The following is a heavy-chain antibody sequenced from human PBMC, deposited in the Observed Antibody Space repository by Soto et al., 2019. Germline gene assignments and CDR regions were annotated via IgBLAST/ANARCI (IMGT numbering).Heavy chain of an antibody. D-gene: IGHD2-2*01. Sequence: PGGSLRLSCAASGFTFRNHAMHWVRQAPGKGLECLAVIAYDGSNAFYRDSVKGRFTISRDNAKNSLYLQMNSLRVEDTAVYFCVGEVGFQLIYWGQGTLVTVSS. J-gene: IGHJ4*02. CDR1: GFTFRNHA. CDR3: VGEVGFQLIY. V-gene: IGHV3-30-3*01. CDR2: IAYDGSNA.